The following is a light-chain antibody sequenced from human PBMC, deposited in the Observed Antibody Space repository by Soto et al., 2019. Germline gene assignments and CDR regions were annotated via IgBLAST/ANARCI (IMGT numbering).Light chain of an antibody. CDR1: QSISSY. Sequence: DIQMTQSPSSLSASVGDRVTITCRASQSISSYLNWYQQKPGKAPKPLIYAASSLQSGVPSRFSGSGSGTDFTLIISSLKPEDFATYYCQQSYNTPYTFGQGTKLESK. CDR2: AAS. V-gene: IGKV1-39*01. CDR3: QQSYNTPYT. J-gene: IGKJ2*01.